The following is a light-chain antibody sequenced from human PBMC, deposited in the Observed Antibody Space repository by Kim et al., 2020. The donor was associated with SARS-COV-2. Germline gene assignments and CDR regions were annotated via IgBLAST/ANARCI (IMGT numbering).Light chain of an antibody. CDR3: AAWDDSLSGPV. CDR1: SSNIGSNY. V-gene: IGLV1-47*01. Sequence: GRRVTISCSGSSSNIGSNYVYWYQQLPGTAPKLLIYRNNQRPSGVPYRFSGSKSGTSASLAISGLRSEDEADYYCAAWDDSLSGPVFGGGTKLTVL. J-gene: IGLJ3*02. CDR2: RNN.